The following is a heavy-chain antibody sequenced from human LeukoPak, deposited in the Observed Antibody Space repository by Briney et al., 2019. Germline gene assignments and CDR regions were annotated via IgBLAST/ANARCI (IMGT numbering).Heavy chain of an antibody. CDR2: ISYDGSSK. CDR3: ARDRTEVRYFRVFDY. CDR1: GFTFSSFP. V-gene: IGHV3-30*04. J-gene: IGHJ4*02. Sequence: GGSLRLSCAASGFTFSSFPMHWVRQAPGKGLEWGAVISYDGSSKYYTDSVKGRFTISRGNSKNTLYLQMNSLRAEDTAVYYCARDRTEVRYFRVFDYWGQGALVTVSS. D-gene: IGHD3-9*01.